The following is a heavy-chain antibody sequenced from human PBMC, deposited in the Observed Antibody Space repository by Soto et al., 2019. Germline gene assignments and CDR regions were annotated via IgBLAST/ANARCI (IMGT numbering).Heavy chain of an antibody. V-gene: IGHV4-4*02. J-gene: IGHJ6*02. CDR2: IYHSGST. CDR3: ARALCGYPADHRYLLAF. D-gene: IGHD2-15*01. Sequence: SEALCLTCAVSGGSISSSNWWSWGRQPPGKGLEWIGEIYHSGSTNYNPSLKSRVTISVDKTKNQFSLKLSSVTAADTAVYYCARALCGYPADHRYLLAFSGQGTTDPVSS. CDR1: GGSISSSNW.